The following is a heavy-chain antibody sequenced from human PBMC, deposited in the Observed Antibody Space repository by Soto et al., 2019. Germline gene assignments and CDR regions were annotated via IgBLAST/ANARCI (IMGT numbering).Heavy chain of an antibody. Sequence: QVQLVESGGGVVQPGRSLRLSCAASGFTFSAYGMHWVRQAPGKGLERVAVISSDGNNKYHADSVKGRFTISRDNSKNTLYLQMNSLRAEDTAVYYCAKDSYGSGTDYFYGMDVRGQGTTVTVSS. CDR2: ISSDGNNK. V-gene: IGHV3-30*18. D-gene: IGHD3-10*01. CDR1: GFTFSAYG. J-gene: IGHJ6*02. CDR3: AKDSYGSGTDYFYGMDV.